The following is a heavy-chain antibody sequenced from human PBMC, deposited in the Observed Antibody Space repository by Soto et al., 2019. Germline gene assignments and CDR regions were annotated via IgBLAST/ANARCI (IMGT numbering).Heavy chain of an antibody. Sequence: GGSLRLSCAASGFPFNTHAMNWVRQAPGKGLEWVSVISGSADDTYYADTVKGRFTISRDNSKNTLFLQMDSVRPEDTSIYYCAKGGTSGTTNSHVLYFDLWGGGTLVT. V-gene: IGHV3-23*01. CDR1: GFPFNTHA. J-gene: IGHJ2*01. CDR2: ISGSADDT. D-gene: IGHD1-1*01. CDR3: AKGGTSGTTNSHVLYFDL.